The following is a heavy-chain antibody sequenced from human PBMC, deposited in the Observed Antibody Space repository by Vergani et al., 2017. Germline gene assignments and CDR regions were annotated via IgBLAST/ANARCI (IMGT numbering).Heavy chain of an antibody. D-gene: IGHD2-15*01. J-gene: IGHJ4*02. CDR2: ISSSSSYI. Sequence: EVQLVESGGGLVKPGGSLRLSCAASGFTISSYSMNWVRQAPGKGLEWVSSISSSSSYIYYADSVKGRFTISRDNAKNSLYLQMNSLRAEDTAVYYCARDPQPYCSGGSCDYFDYWGQGTLVTVSS. CDR1: GFTISSYS. V-gene: IGHV3-21*01. CDR3: ARDPQPYCSGGSCDYFDY.